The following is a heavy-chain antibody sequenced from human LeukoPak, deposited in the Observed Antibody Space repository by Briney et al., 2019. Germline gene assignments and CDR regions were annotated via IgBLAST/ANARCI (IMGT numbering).Heavy chain of an antibody. CDR1: GFTFITYA. J-gene: IGHJ4*02. Sequence: GGSLRLSCAASGFTFITYAMHWVRQAPGRGREYVSAISTNGVGTYYANSVKGRFTISRDNSKNTLYLQMGSLRAEDMAVYYCARWSSTSCYDYWGQGTLVTVSS. V-gene: IGHV3-64*01. D-gene: IGHD2-2*01. CDR2: ISTNGVGT. CDR3: ARWSSTSCYDY.